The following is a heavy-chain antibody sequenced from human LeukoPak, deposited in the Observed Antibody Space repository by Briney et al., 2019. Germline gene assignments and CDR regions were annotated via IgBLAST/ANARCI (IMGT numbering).Heavy chain of an antibody. V-gene: IGHV3-74*01. CDR2: MNADGSTS. CDR1: GFTFSGYS. CDR3: TSDTVNTAVGIDY. Sequence: GGSLRLSCAASGFTFSGYSLNWVRQAPGKGLVWVSRMNADGSTSNYADSVKGRFTISRDNARNTLHLQMDSLSAEDTAVYYCTSDTVNTAVGIDYWGQGTLVTVSS. D-gene: IGHD5-18*01. J-gene: IGHJ4*02.